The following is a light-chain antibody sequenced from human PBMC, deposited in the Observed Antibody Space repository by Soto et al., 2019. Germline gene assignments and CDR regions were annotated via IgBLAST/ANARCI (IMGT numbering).Light chain of an antibody. CDR3: SSYTTTSTFV. J-gene: IGLJ1*01. CDR2: DVS. V-gene: IGLV2-14*01. Sequence: QSALTQPASVSGSPGQSITISCTGTSSDVGGYDYVSWYQQHPGKAPKLMIYDVSNRPSGVSNRFSASKSGNTASLTISGLQAEDESDFYCSSYTTTSTFVFGTGTKLDRP. CDR1: SSDVGGYDY.